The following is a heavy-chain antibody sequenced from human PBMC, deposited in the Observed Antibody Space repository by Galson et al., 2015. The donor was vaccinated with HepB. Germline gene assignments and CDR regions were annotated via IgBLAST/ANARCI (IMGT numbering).Heavy chain of an antibody. D-gene: IGHD4-17*01. CDR1: GYNFNAYG. J-gene: IGHJ4*02. V-gene: IGHV1-18*04. CDR2: VSGYDGLT. Sequence: SVKVSCKASGYNFNAYGITWVRQAPGQGFEWMGWVSGYDGLTNYAQSLQDRVTMTLDPTTTTVYMDLKGLKYDDTAIYYCARDADGDHELPYFWGRGTLVTVS. CDR3: ARDADGDHELPYF.